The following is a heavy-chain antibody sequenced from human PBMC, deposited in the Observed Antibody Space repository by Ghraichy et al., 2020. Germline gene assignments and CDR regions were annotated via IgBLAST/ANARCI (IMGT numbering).Heavy chain of an antibody. D-gene: IGHD6-19*01. CDR3: ARDQGAVAGTLPAEYFQH. CDR1: GGSISSGGYY. J-gene: IGHJ1*01. CDR2: IYYSGST. Sequence: SETLSLTCTVSGGSISSGGYYWSWIRQHPGKGLEWIGYIYYSGSTYYNPSLKSRVTISVDTSKNQFSLKLSSVTAADTAVYYCARDQGAVAGTLPAEYFQHWGQGTLVTVSS. V-gene: IGHV4-31*03.